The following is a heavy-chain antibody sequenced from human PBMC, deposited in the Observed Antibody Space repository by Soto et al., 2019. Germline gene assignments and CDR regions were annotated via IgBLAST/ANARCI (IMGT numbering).Heavy chain of an antibody. D-gene: IGHD3-10*01. CDR1: GGSISSCN. Sequence: SETLSLTCTVSGGSISSCNWGWIRQPPWKGLEWIGYIHHSGSTNYNPSLKSRVTISVDTSKHQFSLKLSSVTAADTAVYYCARDLGVRGVIRGSDYYYGMGVLGQGTTVTLSS. J-gene: IGHJ6*02. CDR3: ARDLGVRGVIRGSDYYYGMGV. V-gene: IGHV4-59*01. CDR2: IHHSGST.